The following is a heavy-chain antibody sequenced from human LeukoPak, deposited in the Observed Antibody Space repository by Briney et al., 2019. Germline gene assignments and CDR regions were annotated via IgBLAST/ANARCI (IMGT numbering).Heavy chain of an antibody. CDR3: ARIDPSGLSHIYSGSPYYFDF. V-gene: IGHV5-51*01. CDR1: GYSFTSYW. J-gene: IGHJ4*02. CDR2: IYPGDSDT. D-gene: IGHD1-26*01. Sequence: GESLKISCKGSGYSFTSYWIGWVRQMPGKGLEWMGIIYPGDSDTRYSPSFQGQVTISGDESISTAYLQWSSLKASDTAMYYCARIDPSGLSHIYSGSPYYFDFWGQGTLVTVSS.